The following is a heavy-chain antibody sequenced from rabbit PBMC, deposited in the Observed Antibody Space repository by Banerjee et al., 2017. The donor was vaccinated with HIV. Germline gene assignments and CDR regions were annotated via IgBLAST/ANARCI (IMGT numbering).Heavy chain of an antibody. CDR1: GFTLINYW. Sequence: QEQLEESGGDLVKPEGSLTLTCTASGFTLINYWICWVRQAPGKGLEWIACIYADSGSTSYATWAKGRFTVSKTSSTTVTLQMTSLTAADTATYFCARKYANNDYYDLWGPGTLVTVS. CDR3: ARKYANNDYYDL. V-gene: IGHV1S45*01. CDR2: IYADSGST. D-gene: IGHD1-1*01. J-gene: IGHJ6*01.